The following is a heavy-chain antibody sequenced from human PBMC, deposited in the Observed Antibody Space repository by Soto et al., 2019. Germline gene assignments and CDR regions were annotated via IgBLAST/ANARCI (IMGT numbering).Heavy chain of an antibody. V-gene: IGHV4-31*03. CDR2: IYYSGST. D-gene: IGHD5-12*01. CDR3: ARTINQNWFDP. J-gene: IGHJ5*02. Sequence: PSETLSLTCTVSGGSISSGGYYWSWIRQHPGKGLEWIGYIYYSGSTYYNPSLKSRVTISVDTSKNQFSLKLSSVTAADTAVYYCARTINQNWFDPWGQGTLVTVSS. CDR1: GGSISSGGYY.